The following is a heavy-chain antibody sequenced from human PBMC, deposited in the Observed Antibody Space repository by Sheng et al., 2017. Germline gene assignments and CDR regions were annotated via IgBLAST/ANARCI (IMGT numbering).Heavy chain of an antibody. D-gene: IGHD3-9*01. CDR3: ARAEVDPSYYYMDV. V-gene: IGHV3-72*01. CDR1: GFTFSDHY. J-gene: IGHJ6*03. CDR2: ARNKPKGYTT. Sequence: EVQLVESGGGLVQPGGSLRLSCAVSGFTFSDHYMDWVRQAPGKGLEWVGRARNKPKGYTTEYAASVKGRFTISRDDSKNSLYLQMNSLKTEDTAVYYCARAEVDPSYYYMDVWGKGTTVTVSS.